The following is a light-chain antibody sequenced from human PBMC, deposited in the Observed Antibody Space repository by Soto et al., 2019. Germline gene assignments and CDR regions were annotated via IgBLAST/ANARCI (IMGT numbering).Light chain of an antibody. CDR2: DDR. V-gene: IGLV3-21*02. CDR3: QVWDSTSAQYV. Sequence: SYELTQPPSVPVAPGQTARISCEGDNIGSKSVYWHQQKPGQAPVLVVYDDRGRPSGIPERFSGSNSGNTATLTINRVEAGDEADYYCQVWDSTSAQYVFGTGTKVTVL. J-gene: IGLJ1*01. CDR1: NIGSKS.